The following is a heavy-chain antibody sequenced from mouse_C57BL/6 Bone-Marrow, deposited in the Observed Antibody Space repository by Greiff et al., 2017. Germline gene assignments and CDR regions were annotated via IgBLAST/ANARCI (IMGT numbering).Heavy chain of an antibody. J-gene: IGHJ4*01. Sequence: EVKLVESGAELVRPGSSVKMSCKTSGYTFTSYGINWVKQRPGQGLEWIGYIYIGNGYTEYNEKFKGKATLTSDTSSSTAYMQLSSLTSEDSAIYFGARGEGDGYCGNAMDYWGQGTSVTVSA. CDR2: IYIGNGYT. V-gene: IGHV1-58*01. D-gene: IGHD2-3*01. CDR1: GYTFTSYG. CDR3: ARGEGDGYCGNAMDY.